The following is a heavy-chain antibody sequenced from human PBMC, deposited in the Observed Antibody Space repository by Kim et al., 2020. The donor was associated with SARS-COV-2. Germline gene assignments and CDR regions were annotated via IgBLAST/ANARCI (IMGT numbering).Heavy chain of an antibody. CDR1: GFTFSNAW. D-gene: IGHD3-3*01. V-gene: IGHV3-15*01. CDR3: TSLLPSLYYDFWSGSGLSYYYYYMDV. CDR2: IKSKTDGGTT. Sequence: GGSLRLSCAASGFTFSNAWMSWVRQAPGKGLEWVGRIKSKTDGGTTDYAAPVKGRFTISRDDSKNTLYLQMNSLKTEDTAVYYCTSLLPSLYYDFWSGSGLSYYYYYMDVWGKGTTVTVSS. J-gene: IGHJ6*03.